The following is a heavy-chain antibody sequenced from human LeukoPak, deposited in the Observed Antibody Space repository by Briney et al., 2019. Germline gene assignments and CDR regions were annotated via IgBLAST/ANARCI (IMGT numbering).Heavy chain of an antibody. J-gene: IGHJ4*02. Sequence: SETLSLTCAVYGGSFSGYYWHWIRQPPGKGLEWLGEINHNGSSNYNPSLKSRVTISVDTSKNQFSLKLSSVTAADTAVYYCARDLRRYYYISGSYRAFGYWGQGSLVTVSS. CDR1: GGSFSGYY. CDR3: ARDLRRYYYISGSYRAFGY. D-gene: IGHD3-10*01. CDR2: INHNGSS. V-gene: IGHV4-34*01.